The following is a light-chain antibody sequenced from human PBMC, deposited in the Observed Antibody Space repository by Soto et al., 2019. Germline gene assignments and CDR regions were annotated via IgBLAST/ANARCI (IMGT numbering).Light chain of an antibody. Sequence: QSVLTQPPSASGSPGQSVTISCTGTKNDIGVYAFVSWYQHHPGKAPRLIIYEVVQRPSGVPDRFSGSKSGNTASLTVSGLQAADEADYFCKSYAGSNTYVFGSGTKLTVL. CDR1: KNDIGVYAF. CDR3: KSYAGSNTYV. J-gene: IGLJ1*01. V-gene: IGLV2-8*01. CDR2: EVV.